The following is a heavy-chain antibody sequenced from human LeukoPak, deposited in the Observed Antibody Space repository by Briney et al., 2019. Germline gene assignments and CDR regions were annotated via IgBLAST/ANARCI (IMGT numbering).Heavy chain of an antibody. CDR2: IYSGGST. V-gene: IGHV3-53*01. CDR3: ARAPSWYYGMDV. J-gene: IGHJ6*02. Sequence: GRSLRLSCAASGFTVSSNYMSWVRQAPGKGLEWVSVIYSGGSTYYADSVKGRFTISRDNSKNTLYLQMNSLRAEDTAVYYCARAPSWYYGMDVWGQGTTVTVSS. CDR1: GFTVSSNY.